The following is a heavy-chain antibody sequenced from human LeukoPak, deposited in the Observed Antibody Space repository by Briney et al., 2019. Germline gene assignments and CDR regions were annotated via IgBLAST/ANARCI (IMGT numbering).Heavy chain of an antibody. Sequence: SETLSLTCSVSGGSISSGDFYWGWIRQPPGKGLEWIGNIHYTGSTFYKSSLKSRLTISVDTSKNQFSLKLGSVTAADTAVYYCARHRTYDSTDPWGQGTLVTVSS. CDR1: GGSISSGDFY. D-gene: IGHD3-22*01. CDR3: ARHRTYDSTDP. V-gene: IGHV4-39*01. J-gene: IGHJ5*02. CDR2: IHYTGST.